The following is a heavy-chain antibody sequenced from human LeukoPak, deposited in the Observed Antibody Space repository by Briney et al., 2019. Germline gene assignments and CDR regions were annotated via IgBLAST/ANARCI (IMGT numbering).Heavy chain of an antibody. J-gene: IGHJ4*02. D-gene: IGHD2-2*01. CDR1: GGSFSGYY. CDR3: ARGTLAGCSSTSCYGLDY. CDR2: INHSGST. V-gene: IGHV4-34*01. Sequence: SETLSLTCAVYGGSFSGYYWGWIRQPPGKGLEWIGEINHSGSTNYNPSLKSRVTISVDTSKNQFSLKLSSVTAADTAVYYCARGTLAGCSSTSCYGLDYWGQGTLVTVSS.